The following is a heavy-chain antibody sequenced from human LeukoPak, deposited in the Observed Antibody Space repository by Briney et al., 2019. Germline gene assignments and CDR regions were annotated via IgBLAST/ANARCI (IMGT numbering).Heavy chain of an antibody. CDR3: AKDSSYSRGWFDY. Sequence: GGSLRLSCAASGFTFSSYAMNWVRQAPGKGLEWVSAISGSGGSTYYADSVKGRFTISRDNSKNTLYLQMNSLRAEDTAVYYCAKDSSYSRGWFDYWGQGTLVTVSS. D-gene: IGHD6-19*01. CDR1: GFTFSSYA. CDR2: ISGSGGST. V-gene: IGHV3-23*01. J-gene: IGHJ4*02.